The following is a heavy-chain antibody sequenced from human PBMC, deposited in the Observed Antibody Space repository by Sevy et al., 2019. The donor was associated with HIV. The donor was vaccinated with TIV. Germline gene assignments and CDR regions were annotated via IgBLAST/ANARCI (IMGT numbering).Heavy chain of an antibody. J-gene: IGHJ4*02. Sequence: GGSLRLSCAASGFTFSDYYMTWIRQAPGKGLEWVSHISGSGTSKDYADSVEGRFSISRDNAQNSLYLQMNSLRAEDTAVYYCARSNNAGVGTLYYDTSGYYSDFWGQGTLVTVSS. CDR2: ISGSGTSK. CDR1: GFTFSDYY. V-gene: IGHV3-11*01. CDR3: ARSNNAGVGTLYYDTSGYYSDF. D-gene: IGHD3-22*01.